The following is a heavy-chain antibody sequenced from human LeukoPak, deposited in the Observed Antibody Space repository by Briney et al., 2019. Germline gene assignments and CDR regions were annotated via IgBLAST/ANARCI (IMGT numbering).Heavy chain of an antibody. Sequence: SETPSLTCAVSGGSISSSSYYWAWIRQPPGKGLEWIGTIYYSGSTYHSPSLKSRVTMSVDTSRNQFSLKLSSVDAADTAVYYCAKAGVRYFDSSGLYAFDFWGQGTTVTVSS. CDR3: AKAGVRYFDSSGLYAFDF. CDR1: GGSISSSSYY. V-gene: IGHV4-39*05. CDR2: IYYSGST. J-gene: IGHJ3*01. D-gene: IGHD3-22*01.